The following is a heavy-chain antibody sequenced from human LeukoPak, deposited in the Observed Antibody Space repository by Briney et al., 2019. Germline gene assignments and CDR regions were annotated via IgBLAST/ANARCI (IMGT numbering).Heavy chain of an antibody. J-gene: IGHJ3*02. V-gene: IGHV5-51*01. CDR1: GYSFTSYW. D-gene: IGHD3-22*01. CDR2: IYPGDSDT. Sequence: GESLKISCKGSGYSFTSYWIGWVRQMPGKGLEWMGIIYPGDSDTRYSPSFQGQVTISADKSISAAYLQWSSLKASDTAMYYCARLYYYDSSGYKGRAFDIWGRGTMVTVSS. CDR3: ARLYYYDSSGYKGRAFDI.